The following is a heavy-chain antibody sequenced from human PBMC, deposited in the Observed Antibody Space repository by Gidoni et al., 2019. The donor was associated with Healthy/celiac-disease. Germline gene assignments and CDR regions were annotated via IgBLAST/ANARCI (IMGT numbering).Heavy chain of an antibody. J-gene: IGHJ6*02. V-gene: IGHV4-34*01. CDR3: ARVWLRFYGMDV. Sequence: QVQLQQWGAGLLKPSETLSPTCAVYGGSFSGYYWSWIRQPPGKGLEWIGEINHSGSTNYNPSLKSRVTISVDTSKNQFSLKLSSVTAADTAVYYCARVWLRFYGMDVWGQGTTVTVSS. CDR2: INHSGST. CDR1: GGSFSGYY. D-gene: IGHD3-10*01.